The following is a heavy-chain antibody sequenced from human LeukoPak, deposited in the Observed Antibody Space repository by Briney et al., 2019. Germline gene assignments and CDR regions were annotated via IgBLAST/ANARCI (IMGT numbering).Heavy chain of an antibody. D-gene: IGHD1-26*01. CDR3: ARGGYSGSYYRFD. Sequence: GGSLRLPCVSSGFIFTNYWMHWVRQVPGKGPVWVGRIDKEGSAAFYAESVKGRFTISRDNVKSTVYLQMNSLTAEDTAVYHCARGGYSGSYYRFDWGQGTLVTVSS. V-gene: IGHV3-74*01. CDR1: GFIFTNYW. J-gene: IGHJ4*02. CDR2: IDKEGSAA.